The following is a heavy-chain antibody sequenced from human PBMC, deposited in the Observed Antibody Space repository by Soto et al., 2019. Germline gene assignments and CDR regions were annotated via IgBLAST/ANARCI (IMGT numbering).Heavy chain of an antibody. J-gene: IGHJ6*02. CDR2: IYYSGST. Sequence: SETLSLTCTVSGGSISSYYWSWIRQPPGKGLEWIGYIYYSGSTNYNPSLKSRVTISVDTSKNQFSLKLSSVTAADTAVYYCARGTWTYGMDVWGQRTTVTVSS. V-gene: IGHV4-59*01. D-gene: IGHD3-16*01. CDR3: ARGTWTYGMDV. CDR1: GGSISSYY.